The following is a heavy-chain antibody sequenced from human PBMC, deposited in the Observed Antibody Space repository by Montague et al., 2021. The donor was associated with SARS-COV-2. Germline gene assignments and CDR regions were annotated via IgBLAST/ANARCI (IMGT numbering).Heavy chain of an antibody. D-gene: IGHD1-26*01. V-gene: IGHV2-5*02. CDR3: AHRPRWKVLQGEDFQH. J-gene: IGHJ1*01. CDR1: GFSLSTSGVG. CDR2: IYWDDDK. Sequence: PALGKPTQTLTLTCTFSGFSLSTSGVGVGWIRQPPGKALEWLALIYWDDDKRYSPSLKSRLTITKDTSKNQVVLTMTNMDAVDTATYYCAHRPRWKVLQGEDFQHWGQGTLVTVSS.